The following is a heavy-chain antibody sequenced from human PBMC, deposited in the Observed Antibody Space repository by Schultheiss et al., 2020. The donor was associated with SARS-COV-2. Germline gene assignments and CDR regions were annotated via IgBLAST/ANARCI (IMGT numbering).Heavy chain of an antibody. CDR1: GGSVSSGSYY. CDR2: IYYSGST. Sequence: SETLSLTCTVSGGSVSSGSYYWSWIRQHPGKGLEWIGYIYYSGSTNYNPSLKSRVTISVDTSKNQFSLKLSSVTAADTAVYYCAMLRGGEPGDYWGQGTLVTVSS. J-gene: IGHJ4*02. V-gene: IGHV4-61*01. D-gene: IGHD1-14*01. CDR3: AMLRGGEPGDY.